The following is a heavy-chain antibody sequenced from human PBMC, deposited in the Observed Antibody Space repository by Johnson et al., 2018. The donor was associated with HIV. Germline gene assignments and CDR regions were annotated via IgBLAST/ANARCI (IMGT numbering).Heavy chain of an antibody. CDR2: ISGSGGGT. CDR1: GFTFSSYA. CDR3: ARVTNSDAFDI. J-gene: IGHJ3*02. V-gene: IGHV3-23*04. D-gene: IGHD2-8*01. Sequence: VQLVESGGGLVQPGGSLRLSCAASGFTFSSYAMNWVRQAPGKGLGWVSVISGSGGGTYYADSVKGRFTISRATAKTSLYLQMNSLRAGDTAVYYCARVTNSDAFDIWGQGTMVTVSS.